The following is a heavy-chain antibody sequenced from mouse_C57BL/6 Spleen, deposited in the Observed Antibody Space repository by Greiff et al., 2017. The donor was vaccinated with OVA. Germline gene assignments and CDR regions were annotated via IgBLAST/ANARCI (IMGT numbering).Heavy chain of an antibody. CDR1: GYTFTSYW. J-gene: IGHJ2*01. D-gene: IGHD1-1*01. CDR2: IYPSDSET. V-gene: IGHV1-61*01. CDR3: ARNYGSSLFDY. Sequence: QVQLQQPGAELVRPGSSVKLSCKASGYTFTSYWMDWVKQRPGQGLEWIGNIYPSDSETHYNQKFTDKATLTVDKSSSTAYMQLSSLTSEDSTVYYCARNYGSSLFDYWGQGTTLTVSS.